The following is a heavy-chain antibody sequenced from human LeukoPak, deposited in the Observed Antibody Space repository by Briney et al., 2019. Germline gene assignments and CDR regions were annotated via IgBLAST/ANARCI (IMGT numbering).Heavy chain of an antibody. CDR3: ARRGVGATTWDAFDI. D-gene: IGHD1-26*01. V-gene: IGHV4-59*08. CDR1: GGSLTRYH. Sequence: SETLSLTCTASGGSLTRYHWGWIRQPPGKGLEWIGYINYSGSTNYSPSLESRITISLDTSKIQFSLELSSVTAADTAVYYCARRGVGATTWDAFDIWGQGTLVTVSS. J-gene: IGHJ3*02. CDR2: INYSGST.